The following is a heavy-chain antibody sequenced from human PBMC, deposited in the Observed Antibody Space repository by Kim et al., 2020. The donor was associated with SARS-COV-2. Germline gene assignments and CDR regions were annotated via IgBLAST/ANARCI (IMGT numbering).Heavy chain of an antibody. J-gene: IGHJ4*02. D-gene: IGHD6-13*01. CDR3: ARGRVKSWGLD. Sequence: SETLSLTCAVYGGSFSGYYWSWIRQPPGKGLEWIGEINHSGSTNYNPSLKSRVTISVDTSKNQFSLKLSSVTAADTAVYYCARGRVKSWGLDWGQGTLVTVSS. V-gene: IGHV4-34*01. CDR1: GGSFSGYY. CDR2: INHSGST.